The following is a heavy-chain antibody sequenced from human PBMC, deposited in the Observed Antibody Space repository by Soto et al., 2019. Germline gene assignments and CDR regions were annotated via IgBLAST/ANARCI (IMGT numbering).Heavy chain of an antibody. D-gene: IGHD5-18*01. CDR3: AKDGTAIDVGAFDI. Sequence: EVQLVESGGGLVQPGRSLRLSCAASGFTFDDYAMHWVRQAPGKGLEWVSGISWHSGSIGYADSVKGRFTISRDNAKNALYLQMNSLRAEDTALYYCAKDGTAIDVGAFDIWGQGTMVTVSS. V-gene: IGHV3-9*01. CDR2: ISWHSGSI. CDR1: GFTFDDYA. J-gene: IGHJ3*02.